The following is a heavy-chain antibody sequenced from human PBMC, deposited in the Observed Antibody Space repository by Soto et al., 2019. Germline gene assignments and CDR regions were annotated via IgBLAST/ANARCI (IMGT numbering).Heavy chain of an antibody. Sequence: QVQLVQSGAEVRKPGSSVKVSCHSSGDSFNDYPVTWVRQAPGQGLEWMGGTIPVSGTTNYAQEFQGRVTITADVSTSTVYMELSSLKYEDTALYYRASSYGVSWYGDFWGQGTLVTVSS. CDR1: GDSFNDYP. CDR3: ASSYGVSWYGDF. CDR2: TIPVSGTT. V-gene: IGHV1-69*01. D-gene: IGHD6-13*01. J-gene: IGHJ4*02.